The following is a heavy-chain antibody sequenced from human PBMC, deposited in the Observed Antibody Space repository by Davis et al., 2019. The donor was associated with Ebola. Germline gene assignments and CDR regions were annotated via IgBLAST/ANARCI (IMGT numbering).Heavy chain of an antibody. J-gene: IGHJ4*02. CDR2: ISGSGSNT. CDR3: ARGNGDYPTPIDY. Sequence: GESLKISCVASGFSFSSHWMSWVRQAPGKGLEWVSAISGSGSNTYYADSVKGRFTISRDNSKNTLDLQMNSLRAEDTAVYYCARGNGDYPTPIDYWGQGTLVTVSA. CDR1: GFSFSSHW. D-gene: IGHD4-17*01. V-gene: IGHV3-23*01.